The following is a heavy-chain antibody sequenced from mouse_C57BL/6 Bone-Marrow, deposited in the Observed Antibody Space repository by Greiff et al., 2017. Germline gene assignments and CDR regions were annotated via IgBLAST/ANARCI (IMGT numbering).Heavy chain of an antibody. CDR3: ARGWYWYFDV. CDR2: IDPSDSET. V-gene: IGHV1-52*01. CDR1: GYTFTSYW. D-gene: IGHD2-3*01. Sequence: QVQLKQPGAELVRPGSSVKLSCKASGYTFTSYWMHWVKQRPIQGLEWIGNIDPSDSETHYNQKFKDKATLTVDKSSSTAYMQLSSLTSEVSAVYYSARGWYWYFDVWGTGTTVTVSS. J-gene: IGHJ1*03.